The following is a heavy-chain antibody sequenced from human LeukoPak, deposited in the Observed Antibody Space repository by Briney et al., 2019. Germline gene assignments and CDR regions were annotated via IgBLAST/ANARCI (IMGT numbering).Heavy chain of an antibody. J-gene: IGHJ4*02. Sequence: SVKVSCKASGYTFTSYDINWVRQAPGQGLEWMGGIIPIFGTANYAQKFQGRVTITTDESTSTAYMELSSLRSEDAAVYYCARGDGITGTTDYWGQGTLVTVSS. CDR3: ARGDGITGTTDY. D-gene: IGHD1-7*01. CDR1: GYTFTSYD. V-gene: IGHV1-69*05. CDR2: IIPIFGTA.